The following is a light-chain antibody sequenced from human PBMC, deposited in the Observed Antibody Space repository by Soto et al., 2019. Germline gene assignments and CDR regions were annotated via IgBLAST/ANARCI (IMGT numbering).Light chain of an antibody. J-gene: IGLJ1*01. Sequence: QSALTQPASVSGSPGQSITISCTGTSTDVGGYKYVSWYQQHPGKAPKLMIFGVNGRPSGVSDRFSGSKSGNTASLTISGLQPEDEADYYCSSFSSSSTPYVFGTGTKVTVL. CDR3: SSFSSSSTPYV. V-gene: IGLV2-14*01. CDR2: GVN. CDR1: STDVGGYKY.